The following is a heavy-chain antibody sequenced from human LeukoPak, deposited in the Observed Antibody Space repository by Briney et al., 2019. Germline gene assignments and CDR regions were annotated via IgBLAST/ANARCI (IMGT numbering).Heavy chain of an antibody. Sequence: SETLSLTCTVSGGSISSYYWSWIRQPPGKGLEWIGYIYYSGSTNYNPSLKSRVTISVDTSKNQFSLKLSSVTAADTAVYYCARHTSDGPYGMGVWGQGTTVTVSS. V-gene: IGHV4-59*01. D-gene: IGHD2-2*01. CDR1: GGSISSYY. J-gene: IGHJ6*02. CDR3: ARHTSDGPYGMGV. CDR2: IYYSGST.